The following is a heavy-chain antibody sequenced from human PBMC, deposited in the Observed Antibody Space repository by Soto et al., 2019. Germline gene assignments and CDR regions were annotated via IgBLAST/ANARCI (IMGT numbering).Heavy chain of an antibody. J-gene: IGHJ6*02. CDR1: GGSISSYY. Sequence: SETLSLTCTVSGGSISSYYWSWIRQPPGKGLEWIGYIYYSGSTNYNPSLKSRVTISVDTSKNQFSLKLSSVTAADTAVYYCARERPYYHYGMAVSGQGTTVTVSS. CDR2: IYYSGST. CDR3: ARERPYYHYGMAV. V-gene: IGHV4-59*01.